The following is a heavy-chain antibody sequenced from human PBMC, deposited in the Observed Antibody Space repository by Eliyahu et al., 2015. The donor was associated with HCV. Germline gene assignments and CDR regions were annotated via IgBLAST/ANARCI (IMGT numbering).Heavy chain of an antibody. V-gene: IGHV4-4*02. CDR3: ARSYDSGGYSSFNY. Sequence: QVQLQESGPGLVKPSGTLSLTCGVSGGSIRSSXWWTWVRQSPGKGLEWIGEIYHSGSTNYNPSLESRVTMSIDKSKNQFSLELKSVTAADTAVYYCARSYDSGGYSSFNYWGQGTLVTVSS. D-gene: IGHD3-22*01. J-gene: IGHJ4*02. CDR1: GGSIRSSXW. CDR2: IYHSGST.